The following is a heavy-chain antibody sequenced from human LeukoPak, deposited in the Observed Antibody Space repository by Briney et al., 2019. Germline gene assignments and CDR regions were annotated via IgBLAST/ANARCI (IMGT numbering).Heavy chain of an antibody. CDR1: GGSISSSSYY. D-gene: IGHD5-18*01. Sequence: SETLSLTCTVSGGSISSSSYYWGWIRQPPGKGLEWIGSIYYSGGTYYNPSLKSRVTISVDTSENQFSLKLSSVTAADTAVYYCARQAPGYTYGYVYWGQGTLVTVSS. J-gene: IGHJ4*02. CDR3: ARQAPGYTYGYVY. V-gene: IGHV4-39*01. CDR2: IYYSGGT.